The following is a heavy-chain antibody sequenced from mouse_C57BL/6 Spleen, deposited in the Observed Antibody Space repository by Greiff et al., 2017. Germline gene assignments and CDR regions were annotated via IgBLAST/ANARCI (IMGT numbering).Heavy chain of an antibody. J-gene: IGHJ4*01. CDR1: GYTFTDYY. CDR3: ARSSTTVGYAMDY. V-gene: IGHV1-76*01. Sequence: VQLQQSGAELVRPGASVKLSCKASGYTFTDYYINWVKQRPGQGLEWIGRIYPGSGNTYYNEKFKGKATLTAEKSSSTAYMQLSSLTSEDSAVXFCARSSTTVGYAMDYWGQGTSVTVSS. CDR2: IYPGSGNT. D-gene: IGHD1-1*01.